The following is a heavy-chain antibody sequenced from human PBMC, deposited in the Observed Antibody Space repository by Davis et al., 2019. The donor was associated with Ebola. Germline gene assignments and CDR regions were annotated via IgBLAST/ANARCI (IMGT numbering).Heavy chain of an antibody. V-gene: IGHV4-39*01. D-gene: IGHD3-3*01. J-gene: IGHJ4*02. CDR1: GGSISSSSYY. CDR2: IHYSGST. Sequence: MPSETLSLTCTVSGGSISSSSYYWGWIRQPPGKGLEWIGSIHYSGSTYYNPSLKSRVTISVDASKNQFFLKLSSVTAADTAMYYCARQPLRLLEWFHFDYWGQGTLVTVSS. CDR3: ARQPLRLLEWFHFDY.